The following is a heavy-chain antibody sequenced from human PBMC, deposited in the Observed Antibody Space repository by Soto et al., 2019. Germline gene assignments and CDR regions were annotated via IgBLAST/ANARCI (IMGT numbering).Heavy chain of an antibody. CDR3: SSRYGDYEY. D-gene: IGHD4-17*01. V-gene: IGHV4-39*01. CDR1: SGSISSSNYY. J-gene: IGHJ4*02. Sequence: QLQLQESGPGLVKPSETLSLTCIVSSGSISSSNYYWGWIRQPPGKGLEWIGSIYSSGSTYYNPSLRSRVTISVDTSKNQFSLKLSSVTAADTAVYYWSSRYGDYEYWGQGALVTVSS. CDR2: IYSSGST.